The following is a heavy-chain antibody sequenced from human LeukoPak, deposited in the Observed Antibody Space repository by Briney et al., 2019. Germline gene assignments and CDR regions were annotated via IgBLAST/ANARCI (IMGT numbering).Heavy chain of an antibody. V-gene: IGHV4-59*08. D-gene: IGHD6-19*01. Sequence: PSETLSLTCTVSGGSISSYYWSWIRQPPGKGLEWIGYINDSGSTNSNPSLKSRVTMSVDTSKNQFSLKLSSVTAADTAVYYCARRRGWYPVDYWGQGTLVTVSS. CDR3: ARRRGWYPVDY. CDR2: INDSGST. J-gene: IGHJ4*02. CDR1: GGSISSYY.